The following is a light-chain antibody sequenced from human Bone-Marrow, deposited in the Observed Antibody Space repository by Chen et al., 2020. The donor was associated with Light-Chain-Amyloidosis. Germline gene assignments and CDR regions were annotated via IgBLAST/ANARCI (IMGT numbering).Light chain of an antibody. V-gene: IGLV2-11*01. CDR2: DVS. J-gene: IGLJ2*01. CDR1: SSDVGAYNY. CDR3: CSYAGSYTVV. Sequence: QSALTQPRSVSGSPGQSVTISCTGTSSDVGAYNYVSWYQQPPGKAPKLMIYDVSKRPSGVPDRFSGSKSGNTASLTISGLQAEDEADYYCCSYAGSYTVVFGGGTKLTVL.